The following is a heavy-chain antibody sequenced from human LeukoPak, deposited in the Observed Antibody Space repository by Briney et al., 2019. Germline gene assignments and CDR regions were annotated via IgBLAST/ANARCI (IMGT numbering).Heavy chain of an antibody. CDR2: ISWDGGST. CDR1: GFTFDDYT. V-gene: IGHV3-43*01. J-gene: IGHJ3*02. Sequence: GGSLRLSCAASGFTFDDYTMHWVRQAPGKGLEWVSLISWDGGSTYYADPVKGRFTISRDNSKNSLYLQMNSLRTEDTALYYCAKSFGWLHDAFDIWGQGTMVTVSS. D-gene: IGHD5-24*01. CDR3: AKSFGWLHDAFDI.